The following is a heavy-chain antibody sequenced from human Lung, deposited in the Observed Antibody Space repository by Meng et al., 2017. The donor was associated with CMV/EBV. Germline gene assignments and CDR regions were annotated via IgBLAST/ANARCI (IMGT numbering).Heavy chain of an antibody. CDR3: ARAMGRYCTNGVCSNYYYYYGMDV. D-gene: IGHD2-8*01. CDR2: ISSSSSYI. J-gene: IGHJ6*02. V-gene: IGHV3-21*01. Sequence: GGSXRLXCAASGFXFSSYAMSWVRQAPGKGLEWVSAISSSSSYIYYADSVKGRFTISRDNAKNSLYLQMNSLRAEDTAVYYCARAMGRYCTNGVCSNYYYYYGMDVWXQGTTVTVSS. CDR1: GFXFSSYA.